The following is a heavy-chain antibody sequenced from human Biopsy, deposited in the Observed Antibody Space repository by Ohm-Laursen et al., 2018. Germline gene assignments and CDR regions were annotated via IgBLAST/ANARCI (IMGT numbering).Heavy chain of an antibody. CDR3: ARVEAGTYDALDI. V-gene: IGHV4-59*11. CDR2: IYYSGGT. D-gene: IGHD1-26*01. J-gene: IGHJ3*02. Sequence: GTLSLTCTVSGGSFTGHYWSWIRLAPGKGLEWIGYIYYSGGTKYNPSLASRVTFSVDMSKSQFSLKLYSVTAADTAVYYCARVEAGTYDALDIWGQGTLVAVSA. CDR1: GGSFTGHY.